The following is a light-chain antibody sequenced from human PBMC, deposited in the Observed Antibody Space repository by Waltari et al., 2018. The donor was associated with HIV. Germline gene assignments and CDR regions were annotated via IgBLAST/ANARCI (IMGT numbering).Light chain of an antibody. CDR3: GTWDTSLIAGGV. V-gene: IGLV1-51*02. Sequence: QSVLTQPPSVSAAPGQKVTNPCSGSSSNIGNIHVSCYQHFPGTAPKLLIFENDKRPSGIPDRFSGSKSGTSATLGITGLQTGDEADYYCGTWDTSLIAGGVFGGGTKLTVL. CDR2: END. J-gene: IGLJ3*02. CDR1: SSNIGNIH.